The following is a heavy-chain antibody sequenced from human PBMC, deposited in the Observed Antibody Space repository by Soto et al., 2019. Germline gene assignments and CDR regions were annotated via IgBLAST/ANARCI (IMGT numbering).Heavy chain of an antibody. CDR3: ARDSPYYYGSGSYYNGYGMDV. CDR1: GGSISSYY. D-gene: IGHD3-10*01. CDR2: IYYSGST. Sequence: SETLSLTCTVSGGSISSYYWSWIRQPPGKXLEWIGYIYYSGSTNYNPSLKSRVTISVDTSKNQFSLKLSSVTAADTAVYYCARDSPYYYGSGSYYNGYGMDVWGQGTTVTVSS. J-gene: IGHJ6*02. V-gene: IGHV4-59*01.